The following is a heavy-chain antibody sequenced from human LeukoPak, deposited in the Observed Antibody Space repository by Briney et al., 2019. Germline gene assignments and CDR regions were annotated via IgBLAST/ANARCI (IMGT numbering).Heavy chain of an antibody. J-gene: IGHJ2*01. V-gene: IGHV1-69*04. CDR2: IIPILGIP. CDR1: GGTFSIYA. CDR3: ATEAIVVVTARDYWYFDL. Sequence: SVKVSCKASGGTFSIYAISWVRQATGQGLEWRGRIIPILGIPNYAQKFQGRVTITADKSTTTAYMELSSLRSEDTAVYYCATEAIVVVTARDYWYFDLWGRGTLVTVSS. D-gene: IGHD2-21*02.